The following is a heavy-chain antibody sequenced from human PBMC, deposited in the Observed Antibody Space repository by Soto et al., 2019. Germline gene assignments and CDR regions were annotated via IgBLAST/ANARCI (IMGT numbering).Heavy chain of an antibody. CDR3: VKWHTSNFDSLPFTGFDF. CDR2: MSGDGRT. CDR1: GFTFSSYA. D-gene: IGHD3-22*01. J-gene: IGHJ4*02. V-gene: IGHV3-23*01. Sequence: PGGSLRLSCAASGFTFSSYAMSWVRQAPGKGLEWVSVMSGDGRTRYALSVTGRFTISRDNSKNTLYLQMRSLRAEDAAAYYCVKWHTSNFDSLPFTGFDFWGKGTQVNVS.